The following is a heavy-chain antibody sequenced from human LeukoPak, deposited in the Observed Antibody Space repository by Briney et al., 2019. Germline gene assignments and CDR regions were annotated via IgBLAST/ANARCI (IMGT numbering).Heavy chain of an antibody. D-gene: IGHD5-24*01. CDR3: ARGEFLDGYNLADFDY. CDR2: ISYDGSNK. CDR1: GFTFSSYA. Sequence: PGGSLRLSCAASGFTFSSYAMHWVRQAPGKGLEWVAVISYDGSNKYYADSVKGRFTISRDNSKNTLYLQMNSLRAKDTAVYYCARGEFLDGYNLADFDYWGQGTLVTVSS. J-gene: IGHJ4*02. V-gene: IGHV3-30*04.